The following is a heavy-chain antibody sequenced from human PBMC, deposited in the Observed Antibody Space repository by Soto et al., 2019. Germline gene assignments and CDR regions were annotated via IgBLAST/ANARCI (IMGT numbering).Heavy chain of an antibody. CDR1: GYSFTSYW. CDR2: IDPSDSYT. CDR3: ARTGAYYDILTGYYMVYYFDY. Sequence: PGASLKISCKGSGYSFTSYWIGWVRQMPGKGLAWMGRIDPSDSYTNYSPSFQGHVTIAADKSISTAYLQWSSLKASDTAMYYCARTGAYYDILTGYYMVYYFDYWGQGTLVTVSS. J-gene: IGHJ4*02. V-gene: IGHV5-10-1*01. D-gene: IGHD3-9*01.